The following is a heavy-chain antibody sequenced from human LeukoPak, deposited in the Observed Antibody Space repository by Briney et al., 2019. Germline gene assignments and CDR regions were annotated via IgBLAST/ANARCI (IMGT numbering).Heavy chain of an antibody. CDR1: GFTFSSHR. J-gene: IGHJ4*02. D-gene: IGHD3-22*01. Sequence: GGSLRLSCVASGFTFSSHRMSWVRQAPGKGLEWVANINQDGTEKYYEDSVKGRFTISRDNARNTLFLQMDSLRAEDTAVYYCARESVRRISMRSKGFFDYWGRGTRVTVSS. V-gene: IGHV3-7*01. CDR2: INQDGTEK. CDR3: ARESVRRISMRSKGFFDY.